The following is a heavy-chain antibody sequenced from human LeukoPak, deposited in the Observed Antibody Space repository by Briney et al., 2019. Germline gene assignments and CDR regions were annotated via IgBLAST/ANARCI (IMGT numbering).Heavy chain of an antibody. V-gene: IGHV3-53*01. J-gene: IGHJ6*03. Sequence: PGGSLRLSCAASGFTVSSNYMSWARQAPGKGLEWVSVIYSGGSTYYADSVKGRFTISRDNSKNTLYLQMNSLRAEDTAVYYCARERPGMDYMDVWGKGTTVTVSS. CDR1: GFTVSSNY. CDR2: IYSGGST. CDR3: ARERPGMDYMDV.